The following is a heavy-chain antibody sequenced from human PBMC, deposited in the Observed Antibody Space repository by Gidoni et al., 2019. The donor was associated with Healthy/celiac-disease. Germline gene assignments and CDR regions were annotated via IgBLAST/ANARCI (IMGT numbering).Heavy chain of an antibody. V-gene: IGHV1-69*04. CDR2: IIPILGIA. J-gene: IGHJ3*02. CDR3: ARVDYGDYFGAFDI. Sequence: QVQLVQSGAEVKKPGSSVKVSCKASGGTFSSYAISWVRQAPGQGLEWMGRIIPILGIANYEQKFQGRVTITADKSTSTAYMELSSLRSEDTAVYYCARVDYGDYFGAFDIWGQGTMVTVSS. D-gene: IGHD4-17*01. CDR1: GGTFSSYA.